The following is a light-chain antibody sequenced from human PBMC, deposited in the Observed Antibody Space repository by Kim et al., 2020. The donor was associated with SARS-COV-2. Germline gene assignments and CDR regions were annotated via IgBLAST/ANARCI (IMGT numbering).Light chain of an antibody. Sequence: ASVGDRVTLACRAGRDISSALVWFQPKPGKAPKSLIFAASTLRTGVPSRFSGTGSGTDFTLTISSLQTGDFATYYCQQYRLYPPTFGQGTRVEIK. J-gene: IGKJ1*01. CDR2: AAS. CDR1: RDISSA. CDR3: QQYRLYPPT. V-gene: IGKV1-16*01.